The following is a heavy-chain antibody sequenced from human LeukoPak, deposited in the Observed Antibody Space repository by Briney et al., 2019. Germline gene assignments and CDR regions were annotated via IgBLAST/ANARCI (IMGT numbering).Heavy chain of an antibody. Sequence: GGSLRLSCAASGFTFDDYAMHWVRHAPGKGLEWVSGISWNSGSIGYADSVKGRFTISRDNAKNSLYLQMNSLRAEDTALYYCAKDRGGMSYCGGDCYYYYGMDVWGQGTTVTVSS. D-gene: IGHD2-21*02. CDR1: GFTFDDYA. J-gene: IGHJ6*02. CDR2: ISWNSGSI. V-gene: IGHV3-9*01. CDR3: AKDRGGMSYCGGDCYYYYGMDV.